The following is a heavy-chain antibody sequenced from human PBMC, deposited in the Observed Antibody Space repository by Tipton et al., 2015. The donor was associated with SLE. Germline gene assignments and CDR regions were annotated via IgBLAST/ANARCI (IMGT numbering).Heavy chain of an antibody. J-gene: IGHJ4*02. CDR3: ASADFPGY. D-gene: IGHD3-3*01. Sequence: TLSLTCTVSGGSITSHYWSWIRQPPGKGLEWIGDIYYSGSTNYNPSLRSRVTISVDTSKNQFSLKLSSVTAADTAVYYCASADFPGYWGQGTLVTVSS. V-gene: IGHV4-59*11. CDR2: IYYSGST. CDR1: GGSITSHY.